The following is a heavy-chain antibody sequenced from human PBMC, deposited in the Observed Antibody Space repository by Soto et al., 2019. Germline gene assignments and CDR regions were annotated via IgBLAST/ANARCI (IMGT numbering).Heavy chain of an antibody. CDR1: GGSFSGYY. CDR2: INHIGTT. CDR3: ARLSLLGAARGQPGYYYGMDV. D-gene: IGHD6-13*01. Sequence: SETLSLTCAVYGGSFSGYYWSWIRQPPGKGLQWIGKINHIGTTNYNPSLKSRVTISVDTSKNQFSLKLSSVTAADTAVYYCARLSLLGAARGQPGYYYGMDVWGQGTTVTVSS. V-gene: IGHV4-34*01. J-gene: IGHJ6*02.